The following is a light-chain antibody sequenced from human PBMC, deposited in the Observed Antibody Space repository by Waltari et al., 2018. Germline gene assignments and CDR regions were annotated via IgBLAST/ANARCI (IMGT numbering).Light chain of an antibody. Sequence: EIVLTQSPATLSLSPGERATLPCRASQSVSSYLAWHQQKPGQALRLLIYDASNRATGIPARFSGSGSGTDFTLTISSLEPEDFAVYYCQQRSNWPLTFGGGTKVEIK. J-gene: IGKJ4*01. V-gene: IGKV3-11*01. CDR3: QQRSNWPLT. CDR2: DAS. CDR1: QSVSSY.